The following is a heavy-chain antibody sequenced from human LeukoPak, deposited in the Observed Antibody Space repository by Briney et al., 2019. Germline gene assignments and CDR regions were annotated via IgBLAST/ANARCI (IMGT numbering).Heavy chain of an antibody. V-gene: IGHV3-30*04. CDR1: GFTFSSYA. CDR2: ISYDGSNK. CDR3: ARAGNSIWGYYFDY. Sequence: PGGSLRLSCAASGFTFSSYAMHWVRQAPGKGLEWVAVISYDGSNKYYADSVKGRFTISRDNSKNTLYLQMNSLRAEDTAVYYCARAGNSIWGYYFDYWGRGTLVTVSS. J-gene: IGHJ4*02. D-gene: IGHD3-16*01.